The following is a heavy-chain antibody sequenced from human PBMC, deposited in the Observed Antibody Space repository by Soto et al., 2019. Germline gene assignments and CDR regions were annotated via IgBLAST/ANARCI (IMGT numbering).Heavy chain of an antibody. CDR3: ATSAIMGLEVAGHFDN. Sequence: PSETLSLTCSVSGGPITQSFWSWIRQPVGKGLEWIGRMYTRGSGDYNPSLKSRVTMSLDSSKNQFSLKVRSVTAADTAVYYCATSAIMGLEVAGHFDNWGQGTLVTV. CDR1: GGPITQSF. CDR2: MYTRGSG. V-gene: IGHV4-4*07. J-gene: IGHJ4*02. D-gene: IGHD6-19*01.